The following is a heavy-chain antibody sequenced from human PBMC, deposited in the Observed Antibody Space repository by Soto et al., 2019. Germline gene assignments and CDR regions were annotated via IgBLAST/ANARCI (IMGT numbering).Heavy chain of an antibody. V-gene: IGHV3-74*01. CDR2: ISPDGKNT. D-gene: IGHD3-22*01. J-gene: IGHJ4*02. Sequence: GGSLRLSCAASGFTFSSYWMHWVRQVPGKGLVWVSRISPDGKNTNYADSVKGRFTISRDNAKNTVFLQMNSLRVEDMAVYYVVRGASSGYYRIDYWGQGAPVTVSS. CDR3: VRGASSGYYRIDY. CDR1: GFTFSSYW.